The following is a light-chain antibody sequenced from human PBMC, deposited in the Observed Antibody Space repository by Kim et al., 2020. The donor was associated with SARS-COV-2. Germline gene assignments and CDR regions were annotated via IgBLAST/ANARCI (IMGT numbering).Light chain of an antibody. J-gene: IGLJ3*02. CDR2: DLS. CDR1: SSGVGGYNY. Sequence: SIRTSCTGTSSGVGGYNYVPRSQPHPGKAPNRIIYDLSERPAGVSGRFSGSTAGHAASLTISGLEAEDEGDYYCSSYTSRSTVFGGGTQLTVL. CDR3: SSYTSRSTV. V-gene: IGLV2-14*04.